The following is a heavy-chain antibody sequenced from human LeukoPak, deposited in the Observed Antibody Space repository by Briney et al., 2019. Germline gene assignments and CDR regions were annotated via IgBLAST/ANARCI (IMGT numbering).Heavy chain of an antibody. CDR1: GGSISSYY. D-gene: IGHD3-22*01. CDR3: ARAPPYYDSSGYYLDY. CDR2: IYYSGST. V-gene: IGHV4-59*08. Sequence: ASETLSLTCTVSGGSISSYYWSWIRQPPGKGLEWIGDIYYSGSTNYNPSLKSRVTISVDTSKNQFSLKLSSVTAADTAVYYCARAPPYYDSSGYYLDYWGQGTLVTVSS. J-gene: IGHJ4*02.